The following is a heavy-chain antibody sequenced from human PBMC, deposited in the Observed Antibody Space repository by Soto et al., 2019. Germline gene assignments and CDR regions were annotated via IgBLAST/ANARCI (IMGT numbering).Heavy chain of an antibody. CDR3: ARRKGDYYDSSGYHYYFDY. Sequence: SVKVSCKASGYTFTDYYVHWVRQAPGQGLEWMGWINPNSGGTKSAQKFQGRVTMTRDTSISTAYMELSSLRSDDTAVYYCARRKGDYYDSSGYHYYFDYWGQ. CDR2: INPNSGGT. D-gene: IGHD3-22*01. CDR1: GYTFTDYY. V-gene: IGHV1-2*02. J-gene: IGHJ4*01.